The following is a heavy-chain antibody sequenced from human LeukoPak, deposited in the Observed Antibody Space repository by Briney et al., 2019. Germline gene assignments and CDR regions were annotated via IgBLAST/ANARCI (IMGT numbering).Heavy chain of an antibody. Sequence: PGGSLRLSCAASGFTFSGSAMHWVRQASGKGLEWVGRIRSKANSYATAYAASVKGRFTISRDDSKNTPYLQMNSLKTEDTAVYYCTRPIYYDSSGYYAQSNWGQGTLVTVSS. J-gene: IGHJ4*02. CDR1: GFTFSGSA. V-gene: IGHV3-73*01. D-gene: IGHD3-22*01. CDR3: TRPIYYDSSGYYAQSN. CDR2: IRSKANSYAT.